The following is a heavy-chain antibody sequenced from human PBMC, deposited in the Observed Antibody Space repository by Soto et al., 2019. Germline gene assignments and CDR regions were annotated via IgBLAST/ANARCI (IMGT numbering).Heavy chain of an antibody. D-gene: IGHD6-19*01. CDR2: INHSGST. CDR1: GGSFSGYY. Sequence: SETLSLTCAVYGGSFSGYYWSWIRQPPGKGLEWIGEINHSGSTNYNPSLKSRVTISVDTSKNQFSLKLSSVTAADTDVYYCARPGPQYSSGWNWFDPWGQGTLVTVSS. J-gene: IGHJ5*02. CDR3: ARPGPQYSSGWNWFDP. V-gene: IGHV4-34*01.